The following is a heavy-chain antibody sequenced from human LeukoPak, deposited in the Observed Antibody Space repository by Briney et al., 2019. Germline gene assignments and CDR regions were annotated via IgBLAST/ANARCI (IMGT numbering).Heavy chain of an antibody. J-gene: IGHJ4*02. D-gene: IGHD6-19*01. CDR1: GGTFSSYA. CDR2: IIPIFGTA. CDR3: AGDSLGQQWLFYFDY. Sequence: PVKVSCKASGGTFSSYAISWVRQAPGQGLEWLGGIIPIFGTANYAQKVQGRVTITADKSTSTAYMELSSLRSEDTAVYYCAGDSLGQQWLFYFDYWGQGTLVTVSS. V-gene: IGHV1-69*06.